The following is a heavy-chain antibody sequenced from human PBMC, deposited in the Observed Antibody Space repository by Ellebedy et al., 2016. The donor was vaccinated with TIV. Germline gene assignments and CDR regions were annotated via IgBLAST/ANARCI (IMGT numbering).Heavy chain of an antibody. CDR1: GFSVSSIY. CDR3: ARGGSGYYWALAY. Sequence: GESLKISCAASGFSVSSIYMSWVRQAPGKGPEWVSLIYDSGATRYADSVKGRFIISRDNSKNTLYLQMNNLRVEDTAVYYCARGGSGYYWALAYWGQGTLVTVSS. V-gene: IGHV3-66*01. CDR2: IYDSGAT. J-gene: IGHJ4*02. D-gene: IGHD3-22*01.